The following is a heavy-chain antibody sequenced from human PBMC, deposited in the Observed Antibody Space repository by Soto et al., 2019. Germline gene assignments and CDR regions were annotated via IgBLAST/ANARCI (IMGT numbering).Heavy chain of an antibody. V-gene: IGHV3-72*01. D-gene: IGHD3-16*01. Sequence: EVQLVESGGGLVPPGGSLRLSCAASGFTFSDHFMDWVRQTPGKGLEWIGRSRNKANSYATEYAASVRGRFTISRDASKNSLYLQMNSLKTEDSAVYFCARVRSYAYFDYWGQGTLVSVSS. J-gene: IGHJ4*02. CDR2: SRNKANSYAT. CDR1: GFTFSDHF. CDR3: ARVRSYAYFDY.